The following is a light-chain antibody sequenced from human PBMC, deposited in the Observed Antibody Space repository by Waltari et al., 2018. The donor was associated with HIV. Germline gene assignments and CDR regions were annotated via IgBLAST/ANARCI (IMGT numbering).Light chain of an antibody. Sequence: DIQMPQSPSSLSASVGDRVTIACRASQGINTYLAWFQQKPGKPPKSLIYAASSLQGGVPSRFSGRGSGTDFNLTISSLQPEDFATYYGRQSDLYPPTFGPGTKVDV. CDR1: QGINTY. CDR2: AAS. CDR3: RQSDLYPPT. V-gene: IGKV1-16*01. J-gene: IGKJ3*01.